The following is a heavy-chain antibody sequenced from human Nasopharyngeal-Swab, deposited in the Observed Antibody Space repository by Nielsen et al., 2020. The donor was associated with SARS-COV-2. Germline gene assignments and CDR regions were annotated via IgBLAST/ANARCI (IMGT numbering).Heavy chain of an antibody. V-gene: IGHV1-24*01. J-gene: IGHJ5*02. CDR2: FDPEDGET. CDR3: ATGPAYYYDSSGGNWFDP. D-gene: IGHD3-22*01. CDR1: GYTLTELS. Sequence: ASVKVSCKVSGYTLTELSMHWVRQAPGKGLEGMGGFDPEDGETIYAQKFQGRVTMTEDTSTDTAYMELSSLRSEDTAVYYCATGPAYYYDSSGGNWFDPWGQGTLVTVSS.